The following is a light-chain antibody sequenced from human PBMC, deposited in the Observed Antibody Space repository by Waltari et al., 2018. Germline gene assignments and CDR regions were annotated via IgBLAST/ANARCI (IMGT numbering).Light chain of an antibody. CDR1: NRDVGGYNQ. V-gene: IGLV2-14*03. CDR2: DVT. J-gene: IGLJ2*01. CDR3: TSFTYRTTLV. Sequence: QSALTQPASVSGSPGQSITTSRPGTNRDVGGYNQFPWYQYLPGKAPKLLIHDVTKRPSGVSDRFSGSRSGATASLTISGLQAEDEADYYCTSFTYRTTLVFGGGTKLAVL.